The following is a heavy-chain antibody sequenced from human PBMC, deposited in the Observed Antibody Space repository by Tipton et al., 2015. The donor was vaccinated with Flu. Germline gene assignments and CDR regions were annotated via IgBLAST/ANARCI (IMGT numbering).Heavy chain of an antibody. CDR3: ARADDSGYYGWPYYFDY. CDR1: GSSIRSDYY. CDR2: ISHSGST. D-gene: IGHD3-22*01. Sequence: GLVKPSETLSLTCTVSGSSIRSDYYWAWIRQPPGKGLEWIGNISHSGSTYYNPSLKTRVTISLDKSKNRFSLRLSSVTAADTAVYYCARADDSGYYGWPYYFDYWGQGTLVTVSS. V-gene: IGHV4-38-2*02. J-gene: IGHJ4*02.